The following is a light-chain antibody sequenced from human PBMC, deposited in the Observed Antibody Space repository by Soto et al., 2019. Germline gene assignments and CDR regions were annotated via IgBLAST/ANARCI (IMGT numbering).Light chain of an antibody. J-gene: IGLJ1*01. Sequence: QALLTQPASACGTPGQRFTISCSGSISNIGSNTVNWYQQLPGTAPKLLIYSNNQRPSGVPDRFSGSKSGTSASLAISGLQSEDEADYYCAAWDDSLNGYVFGTGTRVTV. CDR3: AAWDDSLNGYV. V-gene: IGLV1-44*01. CDR1: ISNIGSNT. CDR2: SNN.